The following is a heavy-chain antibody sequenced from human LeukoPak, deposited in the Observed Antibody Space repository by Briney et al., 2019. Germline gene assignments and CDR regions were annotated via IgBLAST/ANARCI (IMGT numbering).Heavy chain of an antibody. Sequence: PGGSLRLSCAASGFTFDDYAMHWVRQAPGKGLEWVSGVSTSGGSTYYADSVKGRFTISRDNSKNTLYLQMNSLRAEDTAVYYCARELIVVVPAAIPVASDAFDIWGQGTMVTVSS. CDR1: GFTFDDYA. J-gene: IGHJ3*02. D-gene: IGHD2-2*02. CDR2: VSTSGGST. V-gene: IGHV3-23*01. CDR3: ARELIVVVPAAIPVASDAFDI.